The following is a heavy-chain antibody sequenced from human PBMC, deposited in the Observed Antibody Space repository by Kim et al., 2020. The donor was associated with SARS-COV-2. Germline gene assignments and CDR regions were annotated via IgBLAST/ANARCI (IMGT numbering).Heavy chain of an antibody. CDR1: GYTFTSYG. D-gene: IGHD2-15*01. Sequence: ASVKVSCKASGYTFTSYGISWVRQAPGQGLEWMGWISAYNGNTNYAQKLQGRVTMTTDTSTSTAYMELRSLRSDDTAVYYCARMGALEDIVVVVAATPSYYYYYGMDVWGQGTTVTVSS. J-gene: IGHJ6*02. V-gene: IGHV1-18*01. CDR2: ISAYNGNT. CDR3: ARMGALEDIVVVVAATPSYYYYYGMDV.